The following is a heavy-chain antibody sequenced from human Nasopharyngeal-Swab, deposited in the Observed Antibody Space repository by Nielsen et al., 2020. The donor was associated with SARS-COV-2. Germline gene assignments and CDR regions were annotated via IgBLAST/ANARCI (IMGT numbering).Heavy chain of an antibody. CDR1: GGSISSYY. Sequence: SETLSLTCTVSGGSISSYYWSWIRQPPGKGLEWIGYIYYSGSTNYSPSLKSRVTISVDTSKNQFSLKLSSVTAADTAVYYCARVYSTTAHYYYGMDVWGQGTTVTVSS. CDR3: ARVYSTTAHYYYGMDV. D-gene: IGHD2-2*01. J-gene: IGHJ6*02. V-gene: IGHV4-59*01. CDR2: IYYSGST.